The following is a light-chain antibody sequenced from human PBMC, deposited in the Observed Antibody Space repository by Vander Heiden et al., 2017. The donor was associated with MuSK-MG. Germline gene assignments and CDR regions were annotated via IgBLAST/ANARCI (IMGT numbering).Light chain of an antibody. V-gene: IGKV1-33*01. Sequence: DIHMTQSPSCWSASVGDRVTITCQASQDISNYLNWYQQKPRKAPKLLIYDAPNLETLVPSRFRGSQHGPDFTLAMSSPQLEDIASYYCQRGDNLPGYAFGQRTKLDIK. J-gene: IGKJ2*01. CDR1: QDISNY. CDR3: QRGDNLPGYA. CDR2: DAP.